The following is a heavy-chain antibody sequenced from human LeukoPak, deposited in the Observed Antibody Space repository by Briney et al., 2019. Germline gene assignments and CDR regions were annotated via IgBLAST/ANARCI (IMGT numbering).Heavy chain of an antibody. J-gene: IGHJ6*03. D-gene: IGHD5-12*01. CDR1: GFTFSSYW. CDR3: IRTLIVATSPYMDV. V-gene: IGHV3-74*01. Sequence: PGGSLRLSCAASGFTFSSYWMSWVRQAPGKGLEWVSRVNSDGTGTTYADSGEGRFTISRDNAKNTVYLQMNSLRAEDTAIYYCIRTLIVATSPYMDVWGKGTTVTVSS. CDR2: VNSDGTGT.